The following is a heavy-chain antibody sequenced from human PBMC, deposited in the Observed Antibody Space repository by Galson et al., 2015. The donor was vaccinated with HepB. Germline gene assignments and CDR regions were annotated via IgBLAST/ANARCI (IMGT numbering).Heavy chain of an antibody. CDR2: ISYDGSNR. Sequence: SLRLSCAASGFTFSSYAMHWVRQAPGKGLEWVAVISYDGSNRYYADSVKGRFTTSRDNSKNTLYLQMNSLRAEDTAVYYCASYLGGLPPWGQGILVTVSS. V-gene: IGHV3-30-3*01. D-gene: IGHD2-15*01. J-gene: IGHJ5*02. CDR3: ASYLGGLPP. CDR1: GFTFSSYA.